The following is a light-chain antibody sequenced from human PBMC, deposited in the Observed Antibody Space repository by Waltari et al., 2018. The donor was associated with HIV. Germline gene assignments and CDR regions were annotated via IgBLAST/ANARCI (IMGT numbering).Light chain of an antibody. CDR2: DAN. J-gene: IGLJ3*02. Sequence: QSALTQPASVSGSPGQSVTISCTGTSSNVGGYNLVSSYQQHPDKAPQLVIFDANTRPSGIPFRFSASKSGNTASLTISGLQPEDEADYYCCSYMSGSTLVFGGGTKVIV. CDR1: SSNVGGYNL. V-gene: IGLV2-14*02. CDR3: CSYMSGSTLV.